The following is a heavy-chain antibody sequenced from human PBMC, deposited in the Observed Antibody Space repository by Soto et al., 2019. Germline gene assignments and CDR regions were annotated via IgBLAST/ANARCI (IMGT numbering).Heavy chain of an antibody. Sequence: EVQLVESGGGLVQPGGSLRLSCAASGFTVSSNYMSWVRQAPGKGLEWVSVIYSGGSTYYADSVKGRFTIARDNSKNTLYLQMNSLRAEDTSVYYWARDRSTTYAFDIWGQGTMVTVSS. V-gene: IGHV3-66*01. J-gene: IGHJ3*02. CDR2: IYSGGST. D-gene: IGHD1-1*01. CDR3: ARDRSTTYAFDI. CDR1: GFTVSSNY.